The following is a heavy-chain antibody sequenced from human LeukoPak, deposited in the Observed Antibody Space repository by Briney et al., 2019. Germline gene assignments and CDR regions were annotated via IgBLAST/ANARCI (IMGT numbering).Heavy chain of an antibody. V-gene: IGHV1-18*01. D-gene: IGHD3-3*01. CDR2: ISAYNGNT. CDR3: ARCLAVDFWSGSFDY. J-gene: IGHJ4*02. Sequence: ASVKLSCKASGESSTRYGSSWVRQAPGQGLEWMGWISAYNGNTNYAQKLQGRVTMTTDTSTSTAYMELRSLRSDDTAVYYCARCLAVDFWSGSFDYWGQGTLVTVSS. CDR1: GESSTRYG.